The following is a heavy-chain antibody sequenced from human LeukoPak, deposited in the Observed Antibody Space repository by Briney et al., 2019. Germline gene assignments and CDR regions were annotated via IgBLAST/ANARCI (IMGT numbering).Heavy chain of an antibody. CDR3: ARVGEYYDSSGLDY. V-gene: IGHV4-59*01. D-gene: IGHD3-22*01. Sequence: PSETLSLTCTVSGGSISSSYWCWIRQPPGKGLEWIGYIYYSGSTNYNPSLKSRVTISLDTSQNQFSLKLSSVTAADTAVYYCARVGEYYDSSGLDYWAQGTGVSVSS. CDR2: IYYSGST. CDR1: GGSISSSY. J-gene: IGHJ4*02.